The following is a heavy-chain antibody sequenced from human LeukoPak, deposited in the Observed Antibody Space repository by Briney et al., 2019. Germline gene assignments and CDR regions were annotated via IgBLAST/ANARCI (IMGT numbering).Heavy chain of an antibody. CDR3: ARDLSGSAIDY. Sequence: GGSLRLSCAASGFTFSDYYMSWIRQAPGKGLEWVSYISSSSGYTNYTDSVKGRFTISRDNAKNSLFLQMSSLRAEDTAVYYCARDLSGSAIDYWGQGTLVTVSS. CDR1: GFTFSDYY. V-gene: IGHV3-11*06. J-gene: IGHJ4*02. D-gene: IGHD1-26*01. CDR2: ISSSSGYT.